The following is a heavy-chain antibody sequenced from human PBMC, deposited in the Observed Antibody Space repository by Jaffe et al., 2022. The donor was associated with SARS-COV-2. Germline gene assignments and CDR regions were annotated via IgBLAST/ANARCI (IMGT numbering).Heavy chain of an antibody. CDR3: AKDLWELLLENAFDI. V-gene: IGHV3-30*18. CDR2: ISYDGSNK. Sequence: QVQLVESGGGVVQPGRSLRLSCAASGFTFSSYGMHWVRQAPGKGLEWVAVISYDGSNKYYADSVKGRFTISRDNSKNTLYLQMNSLRAEDTAVYYCAKDLWELLLENAFDIWGQGTMVTVSS. CDR1: GFTFSSYG. D-gene: IGHD1-26*01. J-gene: IGHJ3*02.